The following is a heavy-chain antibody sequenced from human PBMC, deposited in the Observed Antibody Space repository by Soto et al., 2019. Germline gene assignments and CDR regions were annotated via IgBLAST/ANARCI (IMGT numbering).Heavy chain of an antibody. CDR1: GFSLSTSGVG. J-gene: IGHJ4*02. V-gene: IGHV2-5*02. D-gene: IGHD5-18*01. CDR3: AHTPDTALVTGFDY. Sequence: QITLKESGPTLVKPTQTLTLTCTFSGFSLSTSGVGVGWIRQPPGKALEWLALIYWDDDKRYSPSLKSRLTITKDTPKNPVVLTMTNMDPVDTATYYCAHTPDTALVTGFDYWGQGTLVTVSS. CDR2: IYWDDDK.